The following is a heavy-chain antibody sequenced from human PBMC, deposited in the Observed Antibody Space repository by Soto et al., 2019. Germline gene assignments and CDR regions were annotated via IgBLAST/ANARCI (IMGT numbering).Heavy chain of an antibody. V-gene: IGHV5-51*01. D-gene: IGHD5-18*01. CDR3: AKADGYEVEY. Sequence: GESLEISCKGSGYSFVSYWIAWVRQMPGKGLEWMGSIYPGDSDTTYSPSIEGQVTISAXXXSXXXYXQXXTLXPSDTAVYYCAKADGYEVEYWGQGTQVTDSS. CDR1: GYSFVSYW. J-gene: IGHJ4*02. CDR2: IYPGDSDT.